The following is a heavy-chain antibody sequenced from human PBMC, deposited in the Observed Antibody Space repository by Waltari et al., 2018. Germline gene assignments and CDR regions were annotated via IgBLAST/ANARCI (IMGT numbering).Heavy chain of an antibody. CDR1: GDTFTNYD. V-gene: IGHV1-8*01. D-gene: IGHD1-26*01. CDR3: ARGLGGSCDS. J-gene: IGHJ5*01. CDR2: MNPHSDST. Sequence: QVQLLQSGAEVKQPGASVKVSCNASGDTFTNYDLNWVRQATGQGLEWMGWMNPHSDSTGYAQKFQGRVTMTRNTSASTAYMELSSLRPDDTAVYYCARGLGGSCDSWGQGTLVTVSS.